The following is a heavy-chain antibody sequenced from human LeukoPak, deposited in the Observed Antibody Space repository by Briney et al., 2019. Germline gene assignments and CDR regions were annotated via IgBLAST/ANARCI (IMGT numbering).Heavy chain of an antibody. V-gene: IGHV4-31*03. D-gene: IGHD5-12*01. Sequence: SETLSLICTVSGGSISSGGYYWSWIRQHPGKGLEWIGYIYYSGSSYYNPSLKSRVTISVDTSKNQFSLKLSSVTAADTAVYYCARGGLVATTNWFDPWGQGTLVTVSS. J-gene: IGHJ5*02. CDR3: ARGGLVATTNWFDP. CDR1: GGSISSGGYY. CDR2: IYYSGSS.